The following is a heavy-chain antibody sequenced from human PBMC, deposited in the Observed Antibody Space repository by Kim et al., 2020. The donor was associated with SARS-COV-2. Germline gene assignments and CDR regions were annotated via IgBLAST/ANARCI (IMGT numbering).Heavy chain of an antibody. V-gene: IGHV4-31*03. D-gene: IGHD3-10*01. Sequence: SQTLSLTCTVSGGSISSGGYYWSWIRQHPGKGLEWIGYIYYSGSTYYNPSLKSRVTISVDTSKNQFSLKLSSVTAADTAVYYCARSELIRITMVRGVSDAFDIWGQGKMVTVSS. CDR1: GGSISSGGYY. CDR2: IYYSGST. J-gene: IGHJ3*02. CDR3: ARSELIRITMVRGVSDAFDI.